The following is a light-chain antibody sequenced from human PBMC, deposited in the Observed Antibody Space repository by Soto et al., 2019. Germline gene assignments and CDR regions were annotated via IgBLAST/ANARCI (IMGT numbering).Light chain of an antibody. CDR2: DAS. J-gene: IGKJ4*01. V-gene: IGKV1-33*01. Sequence: DIQMTQSPSSLSASVGDRVTITCQASQDIFTYLNWYQQKPGKAPKLLIYDASILEGGVPSRFSGSGSGTHFTLTISSLQPEDFATYYCQQYDYLIIAFGGGTKVDIK. CDR3: QQYDYLIIA. CDR1: QDIFTY.